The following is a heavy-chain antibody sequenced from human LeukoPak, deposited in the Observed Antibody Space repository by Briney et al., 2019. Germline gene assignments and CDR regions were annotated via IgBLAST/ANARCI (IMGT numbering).Heavy chain of an antibody. D-gene: IGHD6-13*01. V-gene: IGHV3-23*01. CDR2: ISGSGGAT. Sequence: GGSLRLSCAASGFTFNNYAMSWVRQAPGKGLEWVSAISGSGGATYYADSVKGRFTISRDNSKNTLFLHMNSLRVEDPAVYYCAKAPAAATKYYYGMDVWGQGPTVTVS. J-gene: IGHJ6*02. CDR3: AKAPAAATKYYYGMDV. CDR1: GFTFNNYA.